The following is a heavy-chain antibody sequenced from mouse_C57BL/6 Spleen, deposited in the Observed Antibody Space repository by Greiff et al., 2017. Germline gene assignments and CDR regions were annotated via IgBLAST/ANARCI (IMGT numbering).Heavy chain of an antibody. CDR3: ARAGYGNPYWYFDV. V-gene: IGHV5-9*01. CDR2: ISGGGGNT. CDR1: GFTFSSYT. Sequence: EVKLVESGGGLVKPGGSLKLSCAASGFTFSSYTMSWVRQTPEKRLEWVATISGGGGNTYYPDSVKGRFTISRDNATNTLYLQMSSLRSEDTALYYCARAGYGNPYWYFDVWGTGTTVTVSS. J-gene: IGHJ1*03. D-gene: IGHD2-1*01.